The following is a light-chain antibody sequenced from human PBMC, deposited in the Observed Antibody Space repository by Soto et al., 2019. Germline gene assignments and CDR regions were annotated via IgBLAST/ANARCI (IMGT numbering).Light chain of an antibody. CDR1: QDISNY. CDR3: QQYDNLPRFT. CDR2: DTS. J-gene: IGKJ3*01. Sequence: DIQMTQSPSSLSASVGDRVTITCQASQDISNYLNWYQHKPGKAPKLLIFDTSNLETGAPSRFSGSGSGTDFTLTISSLQPEDIATYYCQQYDNLPRFTFGPGTKVDL. V-gene: IGKV1-33*01.